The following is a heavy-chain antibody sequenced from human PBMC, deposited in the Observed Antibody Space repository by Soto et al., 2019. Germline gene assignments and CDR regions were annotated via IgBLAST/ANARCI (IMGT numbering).Heavy chain of an antibody. Sequence: SETLSLTCTVSGGSISSYYWSWIRQPPGKGLEWIGYIYYSGSTNYNPSLKTRVTISVDTSKNQFSLKLSSVTAADSAVYFCARLAGLATISYYFDFWGPGALVTVSS. CDR3: ARLAGLATISYYFDF. CDR2: IYYSGST. V-gene: IGHV4-59*01. D-gene: IGHD3-9*01. CDR1: GGSISSYY. J-gene: IGHJ4*02.